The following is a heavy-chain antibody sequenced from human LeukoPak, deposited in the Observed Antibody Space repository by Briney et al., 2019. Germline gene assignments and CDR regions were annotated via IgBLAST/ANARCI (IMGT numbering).Heavy chain of an antibody. CDR3: ASTEKGYCSGGSCSLAY. CDR1: GFTFSSYS. D-gene: IGHD2-15*01. J-gene: IGHJ4*02. CDR2: ISSSSSYI. Sequence: GGSLRLSCAASGFTFSSYSMNWVRQAPGEGLEWVSSISSSSSYIYYADSVKARFTISRDNDKNSLYLQMNSLRAEDTAVYYCASTEKGYCSGGSCSLAYWGQGTLVTVSS. V-gene: IGHV3-21*01.